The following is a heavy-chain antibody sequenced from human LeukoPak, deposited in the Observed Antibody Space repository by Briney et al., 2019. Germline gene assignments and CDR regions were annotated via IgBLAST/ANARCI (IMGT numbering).Heavy chain of an antibody. D-gene: IGHD3-10*01. CDR3: ARGRTMVRGVGPYYYYMDV. V-gene: IGHV4-59*01. J-gene: IGHJ6*03. CDR2: IYYSGST. CDR1: GGSISSYY. Sequence: PSETLSLTCTVSGGSISSYYWSWVRQPPGKGLEWIGYIYYSGSTNYNPSLKSRVTISVDTSKNQFSLKLSSVTAADTAVYYCARGRTMVRGVGPYYYYMDVWGKGTTVTVSS.